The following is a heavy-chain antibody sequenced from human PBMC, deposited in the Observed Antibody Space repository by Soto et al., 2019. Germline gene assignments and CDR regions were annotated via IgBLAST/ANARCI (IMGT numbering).Heavy chain of an antibody. CDR1: GYTFTSYG. Sequence: ASVKLSFKASGYTFTSYGISWVRQAPGQGLEWMGWISAYNGNTNYAQKLQGRVTMTTDTSTSTAYMELRSLRSDDTAVYYCARTWNYGWFDPWGQGTLVTVSS. V-gene: IGHV1-18*04. D-gene: IGHD1-7*01. CDR2: ISAYNGNT. CDR3: ARTWNYGWFDP. J-gene: IGHJ5*02.